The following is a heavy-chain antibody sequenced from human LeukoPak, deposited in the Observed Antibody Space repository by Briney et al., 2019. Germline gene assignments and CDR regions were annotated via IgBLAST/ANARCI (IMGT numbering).Heavy chain of an antibody. CDR3: ARHYPPPYSSSSDYYYYYMDV. D-gene: IGHD6-6*01. CDR1: GYSFTSYW. CDR2: IYPGDSDT. Sequence: GESLKISCKGSGYSFTSYWIGWVRQMPGKGLEWMGIIYPGDSDTRYSPSFQGQVTISADKSISTAYLQWSSLKASDTAMYYCARHYPPPYSSSSDYYYYYMDVWGKGTTVTVSS. J-gene: IGHJ6*03. V-gene: IGHV5-51*01.